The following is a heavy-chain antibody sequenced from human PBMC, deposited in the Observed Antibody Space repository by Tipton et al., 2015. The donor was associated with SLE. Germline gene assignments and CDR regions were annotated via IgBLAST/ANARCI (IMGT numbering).Heavy chain of an antibody. V-gene: IGHV1-69*06. Sequence: QLVQSGAEVKKPGSSVKVSCKASGGTFTDYAITWVRQAPGQGLELMGEIIPLFDTIKYAQKFQGRVTLNADKSTSTAYMDLRSLRSEDTAMYYRAFRGSSSSEDYWGQGTLVTVSS. J-gene: IGHJ4*02. D-gene: IGHD6-6*01. CDR1: GGTFTDYA. CDR3: AFRGSSSSEDY. CDR2: IIPLFDTI.